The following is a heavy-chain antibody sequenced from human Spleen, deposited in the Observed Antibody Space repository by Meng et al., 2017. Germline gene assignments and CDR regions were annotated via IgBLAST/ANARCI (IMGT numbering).Heavy chain of an antibody. J-gene: IGHJ4*02. CDR1: GFTFSTYT. V-gene: IGHV3-21*04. D-gene: IGHD3-9*01. CDR2: ISSTSSFT. Sequence: GESLKISCVASGFTFSTYTMNWVRQAPGKGLQWVSSISSTSSFTYYADSVKGRFTISRDNAKNSLYLQMNSLRAEDTAVYYCAKVIQNYDILTGYYIPPFWGQGTLVTVSS. CDR3: AKVIQNYDILTGYYIPPF.